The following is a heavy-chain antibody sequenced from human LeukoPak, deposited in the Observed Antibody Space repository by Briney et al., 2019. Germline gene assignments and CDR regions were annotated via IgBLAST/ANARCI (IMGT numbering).Heavy chain of an antibody. CDR1: GFTFSDYY. Sequence: GGSLRLSCATSGFTFSDYYMTWIRQAPGKGLEWVANIKQDGSEKYYVDSVKGRFTISRDNAKNSLYLQMNSLRAEDTAVYYCARERKLVPHDYWGQGTLVTVSS. J-gene: IGHJ4*02. CDR3: ARERKLVPHDY. D-gene: IGHD6-13*01. V-gene: IGHV3-7*01. CDR2: IKQDGSEK.